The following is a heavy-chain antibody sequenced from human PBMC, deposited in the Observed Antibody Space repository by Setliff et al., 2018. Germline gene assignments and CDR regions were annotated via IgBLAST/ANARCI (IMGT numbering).Heavy chain of an antibody. J-gene: IGHJ3*02. Sequence: ASVKVSCKASGYTFTSYGISWARQAPGLGLEWMGTINPSSGRTSYAQKFQGRVTMTRDTSTSTVYMDMSSLRSEDTAVYYCARDVFPYHYEGAFDIWGQGTMVTVSS. CDR3: ARDVFPYHYEGAFDI. CDR1: GYTFTSYG. V-gene: IGHV1-46*01. CDR2: INPSSGRT. D-gene: IGHD3-22*01.